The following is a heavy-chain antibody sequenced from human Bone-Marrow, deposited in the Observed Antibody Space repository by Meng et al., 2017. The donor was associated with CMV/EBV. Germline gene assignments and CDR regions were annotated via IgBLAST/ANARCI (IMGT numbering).Heavy chain of an antibody. D-gene: IGHD3-9*01. CDR3: AKDRLAVYYYGMDV. V-gene: IGHV3-7*01. J-gene: IGHJ6*02. CDR1: GFTFSSYW. CDR2: IKQDGSEK. Sequence: GESLKISCAASGFTFSSYWMSWVRQAPGKGLEWVANIKQDGSEKYYVDSVKGRFTISRDNAKNSLYLQMNSLRAEDTAVYYCAKDRLAVYYYGMDVWGQGTTVTVSS.